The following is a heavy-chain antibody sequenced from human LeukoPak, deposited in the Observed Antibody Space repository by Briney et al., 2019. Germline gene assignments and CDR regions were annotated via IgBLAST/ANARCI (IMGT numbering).Heavy chain of an antibody. J-gene: IGHJ5*02. D-gene: IGHD2-21*02. CDR1: GYTFTGYY. V-gene: IGHV1-8*02. Sequence: ASVKVSCKASGYTFTGYYMHWVRQAPGQGLEWMGWMNPNSGNTGYAQKFQGRATMSRNTSISTAYMELSSLRSEDTAVYYCARPHIVVVTAAFDPWGQGTLVTVSS. CDR2: MNPNSGNT. CDR3: ARPHIVVVTAAFDP.